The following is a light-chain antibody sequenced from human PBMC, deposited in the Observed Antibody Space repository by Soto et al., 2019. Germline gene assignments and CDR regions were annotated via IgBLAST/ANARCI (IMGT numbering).Light chain of an antibody. Sequence: DIQMTQSPSSLSASVGDRVTITSGASQSISRYLNWYQQKPGKAPELLIYAASTLQSGVPSRFRGSASGTDFTLTITGLQPDDFATYYCQNYNGPPWTFGQGTKVDIK. V-gene: IGKV1-27*01. CDR1: QSISRY. CDR2: AAS. J-gene: IGKJ1*01. CDR3: QNYNGPPWT.